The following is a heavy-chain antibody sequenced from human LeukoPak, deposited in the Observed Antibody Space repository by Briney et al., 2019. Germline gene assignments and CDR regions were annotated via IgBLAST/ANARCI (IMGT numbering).Heavy chain of an antibody. CDR1: GFTFSSYG. CDR3: AKGGYSSGWRNYFDY. V-gene: IGHV3-23*01. Sequence: GGSLRLSCAASGFTFSSYGITWVRQAPGKGLEWVSTISATGGSTYYADSVKGRFTISRDNSKDTLYLQMNGLRAEDTAVYYCAKGGYSSGWRNYFDYWGQGTLVTVSS. D-gene: IGHD6-19*01. CDR2: ISATGGST. J-gene: IGHJ4*02.